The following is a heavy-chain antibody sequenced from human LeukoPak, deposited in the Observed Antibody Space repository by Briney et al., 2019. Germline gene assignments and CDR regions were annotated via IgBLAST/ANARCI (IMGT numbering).Heavy chain of an antibody. CDR2: INQDGSEK. CDR1: GFTLSSYG. V-gene: IGHV3-7*04. CDR3: TGETYYFDR. Sequence: GGSLSLSCAASGFTLSSYGMSWVRPAAWRELAGVANINQDGSEKYYGDSVRGRFAISRDNAKNSLYLQMNSLRPEDTAMYYCTGETYYFDRWGQGALVTISS. J-gene: IGHJ4*02.